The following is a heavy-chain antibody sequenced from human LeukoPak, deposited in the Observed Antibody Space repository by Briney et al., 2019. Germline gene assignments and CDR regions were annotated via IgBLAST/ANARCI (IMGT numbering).Heavy chain of an antibody. D-gene: IGHD6-19*01. V-gene: IGHV3-21*01. CDR3: ARVGQWLVLEEYYFDY. CDR2: TSSSSSYI. J-gene: IGHJ4*02. CDR1: GFTFSSYS. Sequence: GGSLRLSCAASGFTFSSYSMNWVRQAPGKGLEWVSSTSSSSSYIYYADSVKGRFTISRDNAKNSLYLQMNSLRAEDTAVYYCARVGQWLVLEEYYFDYWGQGTLVTVSS.